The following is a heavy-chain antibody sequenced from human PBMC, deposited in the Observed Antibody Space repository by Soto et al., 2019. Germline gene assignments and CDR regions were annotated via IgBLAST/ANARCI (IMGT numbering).Heavy chain of an antibody. D-gene: IGHD2-15*01. V-gene: IGHV4-4*07. CDR2: IFSSGST. CDR3: ARDQGVVANADHWFDP. CDR1: GGSITDYS. J-gene: IGHJ5*02. Sequence: PSETLSLTCTVPGGSITDYSWVWIRQPAGKGLEWIGRIFSSGSTNYNPSLKGRITMSLDTSKNQFSLKLNSATATDTAVYFCARDQGVVANADHWFDPWGQPILVTVSX.